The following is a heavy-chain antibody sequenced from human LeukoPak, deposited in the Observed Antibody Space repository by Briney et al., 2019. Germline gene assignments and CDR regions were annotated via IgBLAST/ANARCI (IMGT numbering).Heavy chain of an antibody. V-gene: IGHV3-48*03. CDR3: VRGAYGDYGRGY. Sequence: GGSLRLSCAASGFALSSYEMNWVRQAPGKGLEWISYIYKAGSTTYYADSVRGRFTISRDNAQNSLYLQMNSLRGDDTGVYYCVRGAYGDYGRGYWGRGTLVTVS. CDR2: IYKAGSTT. D-gene: IGHD4-17*01. J-gene: IGHJ4*02. CDR1: GFALSSYE.